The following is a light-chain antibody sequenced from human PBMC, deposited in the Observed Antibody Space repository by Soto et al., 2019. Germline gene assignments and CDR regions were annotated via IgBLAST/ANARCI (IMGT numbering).Light chain of an antibody. V-gene: IGLV7-43*01. CDR1: TGAVTSGNF. CDR2: NTA. Sequence: QNVVTQEPSLTVSPGGTFTLTCASSTGAVTSGNFPNWFQQKPGQAPSALIYNTANRHSWTPARFSGSLLGDKAALTLSGVQPEDEAEYYCLLYYGGAQGVFGGGTKVTVL. J-gene: IGLJ3*02. CDR3: LLYYGGAQGV.